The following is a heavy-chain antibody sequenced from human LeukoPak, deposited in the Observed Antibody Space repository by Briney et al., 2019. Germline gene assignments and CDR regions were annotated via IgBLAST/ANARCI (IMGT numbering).Heavy chain of an antibody. Sequence: GASVKVSCKASGYTFTSYGISWVRQAPGQGPEWMGWISGYNGRTNYARKFQDRVTMTTDTSTSTAYMELRSLRSDDTAVYYCARDDYGDFVSYFQYWGQGTLVIVSS. CDR2: ISGYNGRT. D-gene: IGHD4-17*01. CDR1: GYTFTSYG. CDR3: ARDDYGDFVSYFQY. V-gene: IGHV1-18*01. J-gene: IGHJ1*01.